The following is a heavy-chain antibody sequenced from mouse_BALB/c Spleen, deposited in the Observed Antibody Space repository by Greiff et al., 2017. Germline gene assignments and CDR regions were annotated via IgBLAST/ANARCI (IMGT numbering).Heavy chain of an antibody. J-gene: IGHJ4*01. D-gene: IGHD1-1*01. CDR3: ARDGYYGSSFAMDY. CDR2: ISDGGSYT. CDR1: GFTFSDYY. V-gene: IGHV5-4*02. Sequence: EVQLVESGGGLVKPGGSLKLSCAASGFTFSDYYMYWVRQTPEKRLEWVATISDGGSYTYYPDSVKGRFTISRDNAKNNLYLQMSSLKSEDTAMYYCARDGYYGSSFAMDYWGQGTSVTVSS.